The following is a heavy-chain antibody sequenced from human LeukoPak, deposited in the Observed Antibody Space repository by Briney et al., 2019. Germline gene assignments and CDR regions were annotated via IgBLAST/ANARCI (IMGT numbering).Heavy chain of an antibody. CDR3: ARGLRQLENWFDP. J-gene: IGHJ5*02. CDR1: GFTFSSYS. D-gene: IGHD6-13*01. Sequence: PGGSLRLSCAASGFTFSSYSMNWVRQAPGKGLEWVSSISSSSYIYYADSVKGRFTISRDNAKNSLYLQMNSLRAEDTAVYYCARGLRQLENWFDPWGRGTLVTVSS. CDR2: ISSSSYI. V-gene: IGHV3-21*01.